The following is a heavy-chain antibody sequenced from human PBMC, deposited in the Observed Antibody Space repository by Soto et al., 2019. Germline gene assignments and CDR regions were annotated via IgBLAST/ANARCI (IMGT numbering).Heavy chain of an antibody. V-gene: IGHV1-69*06. J-gene: IGHJ6*02. CDR3: ASGGVVAASPYYRYGMDV. Sequence: QVQLVQSGAEVKKPGSSVKVSCKASGGTFSNYAISWVRQAPGQGLEWVGAIIPIVGTANYAEKFQGGVTITADKSTSTAYMELSSLRSEDTAVYYCASGGVVAASPYYRYGMDVWGQGTTVNVPS. CDR1: GGTFSNYA. CDR2: IIPIVGTA. D-gene: IGHD2-15*01.